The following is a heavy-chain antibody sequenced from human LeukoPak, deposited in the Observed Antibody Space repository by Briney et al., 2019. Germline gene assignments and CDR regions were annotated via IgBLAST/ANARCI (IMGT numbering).Heavy chain of an antibody. CDR1: GFTFSSYN. CDR2: ISSSSSYI. V-gene: IGHV3-21*01. J-gene: IGHJ5*02. Sequence: NTGGSLRLSCAASGFTFSSYNMNWVRQAPGKGLEWVSSISSSSSYIYYADSVKGRFTISRDNAKNSLYLQMNSLRAEDTAVYYCARAGPSYNWFDPWGQGTLVTVSS. CDR3: ARAGPSYNWFDP. D-gene: IGHD3-16*02.